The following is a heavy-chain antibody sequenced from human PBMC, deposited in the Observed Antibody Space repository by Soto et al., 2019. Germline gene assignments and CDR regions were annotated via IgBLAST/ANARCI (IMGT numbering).Heavy chain of an antibody. CDR1: GLTFSIYS. D-gene: IGHD3-10*01. CDR2: INNSSSRI. J-gene: IGHJ4*02. V-gene: IGHV3-48*02. Sequence: PGGSLRLSCAASGLTFSIYSMNWVRQAPGKGLEWLSYINNSSSRIFYADSVKGRFTISRDNAKNSVYLQMNSLRDEDTAIYYCASDSSVFDHWGQGALVIVSS. CDR3: ASDSSVFDH.